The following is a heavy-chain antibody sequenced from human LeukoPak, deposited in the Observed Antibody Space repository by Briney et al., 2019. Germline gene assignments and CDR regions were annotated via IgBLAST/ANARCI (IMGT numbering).Heavy chain of an antibody. D-gene: IGHD3-9*01. CDR1: GFTFSSYS. Sequence: GGSLRLSCAASGFTFSSYSMNWVRQAPGKGPEWVFSIRSSSSYIYYADSVKGRFTISRDNAKNSLYLQVNSLRAEDTAVYYCARVSYDILTGYSYIDYWGQGTLVTVSS. CDR3: ARVSYDILTGYSYIDY. J-gene: IGHJ4*02. CDR2: IRSSSSYI. V-gene: IGHV3-21*01.